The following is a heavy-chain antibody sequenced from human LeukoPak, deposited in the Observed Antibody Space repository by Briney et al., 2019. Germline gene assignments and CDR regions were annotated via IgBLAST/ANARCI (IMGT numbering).Heavy chain of an antibody. J-gene: IGHJ4*02. Sequence: PSETLSLTCAVSGYSISSGYYWGWIRQPPGKGLEWIESIYHSGTTYYNPSLKSRVTISVDTSKNQFSLKLTSVTAADTAVYYCARAYYFDDSGSYVYFDYWGQGTLVTVSS. CDR3: ARAYYFDDSGSYVYFDY. V-gene: IGHV4-38-2*01. CDR2: IYHSGTT. D-gene: IGHD3-22*01. CDR1: GYSISSGYY.